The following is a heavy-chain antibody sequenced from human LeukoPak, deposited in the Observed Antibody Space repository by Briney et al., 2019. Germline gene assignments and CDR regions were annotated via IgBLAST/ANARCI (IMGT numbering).Heavy chain of an antibody. CDR1: GFRFGDYA. J-gene: IGHJ6*02. Sequence: GGSLRLSCTASGFRFGDYAMSWVRQAPGQGLEGVGFIRSKAYGGPTEYAASVKGRFAISRDDSTRIAYLQMNSLKTEDTAVYYCTRELRHYCSGGSCYFYVMYVWGQGTTVTVSS. CDR3: TRELRHYCSGGSCYFYVMYV. D-gene: IGHD2-15*01. CDR2: IRSKAYGGPT. V-gene: IGHV3-49*04.